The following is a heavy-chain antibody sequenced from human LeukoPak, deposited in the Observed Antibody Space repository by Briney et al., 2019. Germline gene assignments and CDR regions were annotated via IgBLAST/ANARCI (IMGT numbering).Heavy chain of an antibody. V-gene: IGHV4-59*11. CDR1: GDSKSYHK. D-gene: IGHD3-3*01. CDR3: ANEWSAFDF. J-gene: IGHJ3*01. CDR2: IYQSGRT. Sequence: SETLSHTCTVSGDSKSYHKWNWIRQSAGKGLEWIGYIYQSGRTNYNPSLKSRVTISVDTSKNQFSLQLRSVTAADTAVYYCANEWSAFDFWGQGTMVTVSS.